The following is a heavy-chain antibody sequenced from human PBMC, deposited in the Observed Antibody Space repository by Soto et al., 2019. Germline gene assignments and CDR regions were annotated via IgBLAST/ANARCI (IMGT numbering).Heavy chain of an antibody. J-gene: IGHJ5*02. CDR3: ARRSGGSYPGNWFDP. D-gene: IGHD1-26*01. V-gene: IGHV5-10-1*01. CDR1: GYSFTSYW. Sequence: GESLKISCKGSGYSFTSYWISWVRQMPGKGLEWMGRIDPSDSYTNYSPSFQGHVTISADKSISTAYLQWSSLKASDTAMYYCARRSGGSYPGNWFDPWGQGTLVTVSS. CDR2: IDPSDSYT.